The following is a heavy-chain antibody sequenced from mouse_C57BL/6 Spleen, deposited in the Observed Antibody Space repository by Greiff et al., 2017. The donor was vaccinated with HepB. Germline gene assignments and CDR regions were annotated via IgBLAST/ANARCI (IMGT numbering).Heavy chain of an antibody. CDR3: ARTYYYGSSHWYFDV. Sequence: EVQLQQSGPELVKPGASVKISCKASGYTFTDYYMNWVKQSHGKSLEWIGDINPNNGGTSYNQKFKGKATLTVDKSSSTAYMELRSLTSEDSAVKYCARTYYYGSSHWYFDVWGTGTTVTVSS. CDR2: INPNNGGT. V-gene: IGHV1-26*01. CDR1: GYTFTDYY. D-gene: IGHD1-1*01. J-gene: IGHJ1*03.